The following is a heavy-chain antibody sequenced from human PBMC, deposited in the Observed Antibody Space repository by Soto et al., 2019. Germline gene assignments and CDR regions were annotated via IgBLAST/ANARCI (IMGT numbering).Heavy chain of an antibody. J-gene: IGHJ3*02. Sequence: ASVKVSCKASGYTFTSYAMHWVRQAPGQRLEWMGWLDPNSGNKGYAQKFQDRITMTRNTSISTAYMELSSLSSEDTAVYYCARYQTISPVAFNIWGQGTMVTGSS. CDR2: LDPNSGNK. CDR1: GYTFTSYA. V-gene: IGHV1-8*02. D-gene: IGHD3-9*01. CDR3: ARYQTISPVAFNI.